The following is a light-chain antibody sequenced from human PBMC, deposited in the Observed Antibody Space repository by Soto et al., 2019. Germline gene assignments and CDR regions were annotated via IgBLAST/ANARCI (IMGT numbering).Light chain of an antibody. CDR3: QVHGRPPPGYT. J-gene: IGKJ2*01. CDR1: QSVSSSY. CDR2: GGS. V-gene: IGKV3-20*01. Sequence: EIVLTQSPGTLSLSPGERATLSCRASQSVSSSYLAWYQQKPGQAPRLLIYGGSSRATGIPDRFGGSGSGTDFTLTISRLEPESFALYYCQVHGRPPPGYTFGQGTKLEIK.